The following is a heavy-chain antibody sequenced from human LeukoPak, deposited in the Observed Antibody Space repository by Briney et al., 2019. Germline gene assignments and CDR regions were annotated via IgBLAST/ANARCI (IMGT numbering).Heavy chain of an antibody. CDR3: ARGLRYNYDSSAYFLDY. J-gene: IGHJ4*02. D-gene: IGHD3-22*01. V-gene: IGHV3-30*04. Sequence: PGGSLRLSCAASGFTFSSYAMHWVRQAPGKGPEWVAVISYDRSNKYYADSVKGRFTISRDNSKNTLYLQMNSLRAEDTAIYYCARGLRYNYDSSAYFLDYWGQGSLVTVSS. CDR2: ISYDRSNK. CDR1: GFTFSSYA.